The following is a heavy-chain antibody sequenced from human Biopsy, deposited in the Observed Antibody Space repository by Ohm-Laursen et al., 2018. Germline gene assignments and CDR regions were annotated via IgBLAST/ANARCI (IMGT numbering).Heavy chain of an antibody. CDR3: ARVGVGAPSIDYFDS. CDR1: GFMFSSYG. J-gene: IGHJ4*02. Sequence: GSLRLSCAASGFMFSSYGMHWVRQPPGKGLEWIGDITQSGSTNYSPSLKSRVTISVDRSKNHFSLELSSVTAADTAVYYCARVGVGAPSIDYFDSWGQGALVTVSS. CDR2: ITQSGST. V-gene: IGHV4-4*02. D-gene: IGHD1-26*01.